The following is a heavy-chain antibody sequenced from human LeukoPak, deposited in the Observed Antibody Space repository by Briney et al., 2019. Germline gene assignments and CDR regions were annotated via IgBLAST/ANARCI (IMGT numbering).Heavy chain of an antibody. CDR2: IYPGDSDT. D-gene: IGHD2-2*02. J-gene: IGHJ5*02. V-gene: IGHV5-51*01. CDR1: GYSFTSYW. Sequence: GESLKISCKGSGYSFTSYWIGWVRQMPGKGLEWMGIIYPGDSDTRYSPSFQGQVTISADKSISTAYLQWSSLKASDTAMYYCARRGGYCSSTSCYTGVNWFDPWGQGTLVTVSS. CDR3: ARRGGYCSSTSCYTGVNWFDP.